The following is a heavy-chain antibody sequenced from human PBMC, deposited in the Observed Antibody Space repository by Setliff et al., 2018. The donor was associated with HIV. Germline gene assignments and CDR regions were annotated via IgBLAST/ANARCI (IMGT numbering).Heavy chain of an antibody. V-gene: IGHV4-39*01. D-gene: IGHD3-22*01. J-gene: IGHJ3*02. CDR2: IYYTGSA. CDR3: ARWITTPTKGAFDI. CDR1: GGSINNGYHY. Sequence: KTSETLSLTCTVSGGSINNGYHYWVWIRQARGKGPEWIGGIYYTGSAHYNPSLNSRVTISVDTSKNQFSMKLTSLNDADTTVYYCARWITTPTKGAFDIWGQGTAVTVSS.